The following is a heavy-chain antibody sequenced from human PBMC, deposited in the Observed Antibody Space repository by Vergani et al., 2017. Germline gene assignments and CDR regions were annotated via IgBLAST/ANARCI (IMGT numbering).Heavy chain of an antibody. D-gene: IGHD3-3*01. J-gene: IGHJ5*02. CDR3: AKTHDFSSLYSSYNWFDP. Sequence: EKQLVLSGSETKKPGESLKISCQGSGYSITNYWIAWVRQRPGKGLEWMGIIYAGDSDVRYSPSFQGQVTMSVDKSLSTAYLQWSSLKASDTATYYCAKTHDFSSLYSSYNWFDPWGQGTQVTVSS. CDR2: IYAGDSDV. V-gene: IGHV5-51*01. CDR1: GYSITNYW.